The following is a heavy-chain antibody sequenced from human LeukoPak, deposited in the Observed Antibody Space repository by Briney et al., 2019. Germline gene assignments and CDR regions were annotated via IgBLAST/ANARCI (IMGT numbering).Heavy chain of an antibody. J-gene: IGHJ4*02. CDR2: ISSSSSYI. CDR1: GFSFSVYW. Sequence: GGSLRLSCAASGFSFSVYWMHWVRQAPGKGLEWISSISSSSSYIYYADSVKGRFTISRDNAKNSLYLQMNSLRAEDTVVYYCARVKAVAGTNDYWGQGTLVTVSS. D-gene: IGHD6-19*01. V-gene: IGHV3-21*01. CDR3: ARVKAVAGTNDY.